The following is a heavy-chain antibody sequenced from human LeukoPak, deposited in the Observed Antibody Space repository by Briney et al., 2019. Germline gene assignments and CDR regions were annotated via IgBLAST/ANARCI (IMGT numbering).Heavy chain of an antibody. CDR3: ARGGRAGDSSGYYRPSFLNY. Sequence: SETLSLTCTVSGGSLSSGGYYWSWIRQHPGKGLEWIGYIYYSGSTYYNPSLKSRVTISVDTPKNQFSLKLSSVTAADTAVYYCARGGRAGDSSGYYRPSFLNYWGQGTLVTVSS. D-gene: IGHD3-22*01. CDR1: GGSLSSGGYY. V-gene: IGHV4-31*03. J-gene: IGHJ4*02. CDR2: IYYSGST.